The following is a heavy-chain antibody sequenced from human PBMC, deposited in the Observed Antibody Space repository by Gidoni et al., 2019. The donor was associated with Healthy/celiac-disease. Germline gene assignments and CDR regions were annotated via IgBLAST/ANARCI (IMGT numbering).Heavy chain of an antibody. Sequence: QVALKESGPVLVKPTETLTLTCTVSGFSLSSARMGVSWIRQPPGKALEWLAHIFSNDEKSYSTSLKSRLTISKDTSKSQVVLTMTNMDPVDTATYYCARIRFVAVAGTRGPFDYWGQGTLVTVSS. V-gene: IGHV2-26*01. CDR1: GFSLSSARMG. CDR2: IFSNDEK. D-gene: IGHD6-19*01. J-gene: IGHJ4*02. CDR3: ARIRFVAVAGTRGPFDY.